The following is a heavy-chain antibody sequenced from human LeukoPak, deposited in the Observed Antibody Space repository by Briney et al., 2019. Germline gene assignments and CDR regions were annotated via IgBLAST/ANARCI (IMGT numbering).Heavy chain of an antibody. Sequence: ASVKVSCKASGGTFTNYAINWVRQAPGQGLEWMGRIIPILDVTNYAQKFQGRVTITADQSTSTAYMELSSLRFEDTAVYYCARGGGVDILTGFQYWGQGTLVTVSS. CDR3: ARGGGVDILTGFQY. J-gene: IGHJ4*02. D-gene: IGHD3-9*01. V-gene: IGHV1-69*04. CDR1: GGTFTNYA. CDR2: IIPILDVT.